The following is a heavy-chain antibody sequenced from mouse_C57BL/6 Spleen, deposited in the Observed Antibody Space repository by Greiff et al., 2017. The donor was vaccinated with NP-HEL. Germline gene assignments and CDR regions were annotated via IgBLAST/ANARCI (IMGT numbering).Heavy chain of an antibody. Sequence: VQLQQSGAELVRPGSSVKMSCKTSGYTFTSYGINWVKQRPGQGLEWIGYIYIGNGYTEYNEKFKGKAILTADKSSSTAYMELRSLTSEDSAVYYCTRDGGSRVMDYWGQGTSVTVSS. J-gene: IGHJ4*01. CDR1: GYTFTSYG. V-gene: IGHV1-58*01. D-gene: IGHD1-1*01. CDR3: TRDGGSRVMDY. CDR2: IYIGNGYT.